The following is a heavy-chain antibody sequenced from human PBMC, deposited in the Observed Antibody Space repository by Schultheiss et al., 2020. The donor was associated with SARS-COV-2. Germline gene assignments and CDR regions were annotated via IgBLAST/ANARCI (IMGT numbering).Heavy chain of an antibody. D-gene: IGHD6-19*01. V-gene: IGHV3-23*01. Sequence: GGSLRLSCAASGFTFSGSAMHWVRQAPGKGLEWVSAISGSGGSTYYADSVKGRFTISRDNSKNTLYLQMNSLRAEDTAVYYCARGIAVAGTLNYYYYYGMDVWGQGTTVTVSS. CDR2: ISGSGGST. CDR3: ARGIAVAGTLNYYYYYGMDV. CDR1: GFTFSGSA. J-gene: IGHJ6*02.